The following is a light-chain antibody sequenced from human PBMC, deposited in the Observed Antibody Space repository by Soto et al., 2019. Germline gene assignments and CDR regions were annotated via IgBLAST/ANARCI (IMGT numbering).Light chain of an antibody. V-gene: IGKV3-15*01. J-gene: IGKJ4*01. Sequence: EVVMAQSPATLSVSPGERVTLSCRASQSIKNDLAWYQQKVGQGPRLLIYGASTRATGIPARFSGSGSGTEFTLTISSLQSEDSAVYYCQQYNKWPPLTFGGGTKVEIK. CDR1: QSIKND. CDR3: QQYNKWPPLT. CDR2: GAS.